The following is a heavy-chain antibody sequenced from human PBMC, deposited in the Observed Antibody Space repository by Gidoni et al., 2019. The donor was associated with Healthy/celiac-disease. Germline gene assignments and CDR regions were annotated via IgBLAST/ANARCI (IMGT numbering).Heavy chain of an antibody. Sequence: QVQLVESGGGVVQPGRSLRLACAASGFTFGSTAMHWVRQAPGKGLGWVAVISYDGINKYYADSVKGRFTISRDNSKNTLYLQMNSLRAEDTAVYYCARDAREGIQLWFTNWFDPWGQGTLVTVSS. CDR1: GFTFGSTA. D-gene: IGHD5-18*01. J-gene: IGHJ5*02. CDR2: ISYDGINK. CDR3: ARDAREGIQLWFTNWFDP. V-gene: IGHV3-30-3*01.